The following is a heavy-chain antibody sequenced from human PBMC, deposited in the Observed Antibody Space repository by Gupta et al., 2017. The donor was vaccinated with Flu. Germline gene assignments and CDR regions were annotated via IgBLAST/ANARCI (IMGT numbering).Heavy chain of an antibody. CDR3: TTLILSGTTRYYYYYGMDV. J-gene: IGHJ6*02. Sequence: EVQLLESGGGLVKPGGSLRLSCAASGFTFSNAWMSWVRQAPGKGLEWVGRTKSKTDGGTTDYAAPVKGRFTISRDDSTNTLYLQMNSLKTEDTAVYYCTTLILSGTTRYYYYYGMDVWGQGTTVTVSS. D-gene: IGHD1-7*01. V-gene: IGHV3-15*01. CDR1: GFTFSNAW. CDR2: TKSKTDGGTT.